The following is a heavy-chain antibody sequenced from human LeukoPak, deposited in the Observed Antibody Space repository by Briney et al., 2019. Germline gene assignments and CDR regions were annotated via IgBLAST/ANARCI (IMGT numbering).Heavy chain of an antibody. D-gene: IGHD2-21*02. Sequence: SETLSLTCTVSGYSISSGYYWGWIRQPPGKGLEYIGSISHGGGTYYNPSLKSRLTISLDTSKNQFSLKLSSVTAADTAVYFCARGDLLVVTATWAFDPWGQGTLVTVSS. CDR2: ISHGGGT. J-gene: IGHJ5*02. V-gene: IGHV4-38-2*02. CDR3: ARGDLLVVTATWAFDP. CDR1: GYSISSGYY.